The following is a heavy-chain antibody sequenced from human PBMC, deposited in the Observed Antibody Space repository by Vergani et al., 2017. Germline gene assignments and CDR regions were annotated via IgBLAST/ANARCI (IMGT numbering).Heavy chain of an antibody. J-gene: IGHJ5*02. V-gene: IGHV7-4-1*02. Sequence: QVQLVQSGSELKKPGASVKVSCKASGYTFTSYAMNWVRQAPGQGLEWMGWINTNTGNPTYAQGFTGRFVSSLDTSVSTAYLQISSLKAEDTAVYYCARGSPSAFLPYCSSTSCYYNWFDPWGQGTLVTVSS. D-gene: IGHD2-2*01. CDR1: GYTFTSYA. CDR3: ARGSPSAFLPYCSSTSCYYNWFDP. CDR2: INTNTGNP.